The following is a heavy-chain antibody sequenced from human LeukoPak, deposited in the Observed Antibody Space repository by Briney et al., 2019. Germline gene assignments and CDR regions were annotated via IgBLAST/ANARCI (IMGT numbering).Heavy chain of an antibody. V-gene: IGHV3-11*03. Sequence: PGGSLRLSCAASGFTFSDYYMSWLRQAPGKGLEWVSYISSSSSYTNYADSVKGRFTISRDNAKNSLYLQMNSLRAEDTAVYYCARRYDFWSGYPTAFDYWGQGTLVTVSS. J-gene: IGHJ4*02. CDR1: GFTFSDYY. D-gene: IGHD3/OR15-3a*01. CDR2: ISSSSSYT. CDR3: ARRYDFWSGYPTAFDY.